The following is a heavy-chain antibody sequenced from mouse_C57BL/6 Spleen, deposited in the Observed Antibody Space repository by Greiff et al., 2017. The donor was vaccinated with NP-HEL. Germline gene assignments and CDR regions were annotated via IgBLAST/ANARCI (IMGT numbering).Heavy chain of an antibody. V-gene: IGHV1-54*01. Sequence: VQLQQSGAELVRPGTSVKVSCKASGYAFTNYLIEWVKQRPGQGLEWIGVINPGSGGTNYNEKFKGKATLTADKSSSTAYMQLSSLTSEDSAVYVCARWRGSMDYWGQGTSVTVSS. CDR3: ARWRGSMDY. CDR1: GYAFTNYL. J-gene: IGHJ4*01. CDR2: INPGSGGT.